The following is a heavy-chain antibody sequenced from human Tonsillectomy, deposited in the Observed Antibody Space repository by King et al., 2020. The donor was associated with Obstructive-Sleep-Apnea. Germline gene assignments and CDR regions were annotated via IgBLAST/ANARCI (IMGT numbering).Heavy chain of an antibody. Sequence: QLVQSGAEVKKPGASGKVSCKASGYTFTSYGISWVRQALVQGLELMGCISAYNGNTNLSKKFTVRVTMTTDTSTSTAYMERRGLRSDDTAVYYGARGGRGFDYWGQGTLVTVSS. CDR2: ISAYNGNT. CDR3: ARGGRGFDY. CDR1: GYTFTSYG. V-gene: IGHV1-18*04. J-gene: IGHJ4*02. D-gene: IGHD3-10*01.